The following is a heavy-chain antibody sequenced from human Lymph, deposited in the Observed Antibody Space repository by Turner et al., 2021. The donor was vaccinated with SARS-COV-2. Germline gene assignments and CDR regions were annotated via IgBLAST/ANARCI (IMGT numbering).Heavy chain of an antibody. D-gene: IGHD3-10*01. CDR2: ISSSGGSK. J-gene: IGHJ4*02. Sequence: EVQLLESGGGLVPPGGSLSLSCAASGFTFSNSAMRWVRQAPGKGLEWVSVISSSGGSKYYASPVKGRFTISRDNSKNTLFLQMNSLRAGDTALYYCANVGSYFFDYWGQGTLVTVSS. V-gene: IGHV3-23*01. CDR1: GFTFSNSA. CDR3: ANVGSYFFDY.